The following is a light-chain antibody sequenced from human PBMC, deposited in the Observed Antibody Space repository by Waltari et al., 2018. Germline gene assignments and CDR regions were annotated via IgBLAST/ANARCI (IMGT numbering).Light chain of an antibody. Sequence: EIVLTQSPGTLSLSPGERATLSCRPSQTIASSYLTWYQQKPGQAPRLLIYGTSSRATGIPDRFSGSGSGTDFTLTISRLEPEDFAVYYCQQYGSSPPEITFGPGTKVDIK. V-gene: IGKV3-20*01. CDR2: GTS. CDR3: QQYGSSPPEIT. J-gene: IGKJ3*01. CDR1: QTIASSY.